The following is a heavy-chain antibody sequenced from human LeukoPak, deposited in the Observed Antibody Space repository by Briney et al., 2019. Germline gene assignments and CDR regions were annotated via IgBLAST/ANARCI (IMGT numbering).Heavy chain of an antibody. V-gene: IGHV3-33*03. CDR3: AKESGYCSSTSCFADAFDI. CDR1: GFTFDDYA. CDR2: IWYDGSNK. D-gene: IGHD2-2*01. Sequence: GGSLRLSCAASGFTFDDYAMHWVRQAPGKGLEWVAVIWYDGSNKCYADSVKGRLTISRDKSKNTLYLQMNSLRAEDTAVYYCAKESGYCSSTSCFADAFDIWGQGTMVTVSS. J-gene: IGHJ3*02.